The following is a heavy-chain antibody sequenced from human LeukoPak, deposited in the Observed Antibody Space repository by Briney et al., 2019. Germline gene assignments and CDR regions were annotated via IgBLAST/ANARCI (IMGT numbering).Heavy chain of an antibody. V-gene: IGHV4-59*08. D-gene: IGHD6-13*01. J-gene: IGHJ5*02. CDR2: IYYSGST. CDR1: GGSISSYY. Sequence: SETLSLTCTVSGGSISSYYWSWIRQRPGKGLERIGYIYYSGSTNYNPSLKSRVTISVGTSKNQFSLKLSSVTAADTAVYYCAAQYSSSWYSWFDPWGQGTLVTVSS. CDR3: AAQYSSSWYSWFDP.